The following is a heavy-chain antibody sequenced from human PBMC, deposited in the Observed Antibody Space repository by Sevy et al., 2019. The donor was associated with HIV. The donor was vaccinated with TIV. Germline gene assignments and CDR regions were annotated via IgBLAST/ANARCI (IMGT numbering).Heavy chain of an antibody. CDR3: AGENAWGRGYS. CDR1: GGSITSLY. J-gene: IGHJ4*02. Sequence: SETLSLTCAVSGGSITSLYWNWIRQPPGKGLEWIANIYYNGHVNYSPSLKSRVTLSLDTSKNQFSLRLSSVTAADTAMYYCAGENAWGRGYSWGQGTLVTVSS. CDR2: IYYNGHV. D-gene: IGHD1-26*01. V-gene: IGHV4-59*08.